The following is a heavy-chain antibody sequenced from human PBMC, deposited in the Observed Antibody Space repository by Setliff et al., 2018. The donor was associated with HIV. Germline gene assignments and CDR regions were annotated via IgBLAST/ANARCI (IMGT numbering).Heavy chain of an antibody. CDR3: ARAPHVSGNFGWFDP. CDR2: ICNSGVT. CDR1: GDSISSGTYC. J-gene: IGHJ5*02. Sequence: PSETLSLTCTVSGDSISSGTYCWNWIRQYPGEGLEWIGYICNSGVTNYNPSLKSVVTGSADTSKNQFSLTLRSVTAADTAVYYCARAPHVSGNFGWFDPWGQGTLVTVSS. V-gene: IGHV4-31*01. D-gene: IGHD3-10*01.